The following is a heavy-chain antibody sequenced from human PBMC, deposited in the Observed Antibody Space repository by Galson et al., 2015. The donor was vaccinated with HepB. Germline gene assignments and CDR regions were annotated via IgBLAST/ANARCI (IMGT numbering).Heavy chain of an antibody. D-gene: IGHD6-19*01. Sequence: SLRLSCAASGFTFSSYSMHWVRQAPGKGLEWVSSISSSSSYIYYADSVKGRFTISRDNAKNSLYLQMNSLRAEDTAVYYCARGGIAVAGTGDYWVQGTLVTVSS. J-gene: IGHJ4*02. CDR2: ISSSSSYI. CDR3: ARGGIAVAGTGDY. CDR1: GFTFSSYS. V-gene: IGHV3-21*01.